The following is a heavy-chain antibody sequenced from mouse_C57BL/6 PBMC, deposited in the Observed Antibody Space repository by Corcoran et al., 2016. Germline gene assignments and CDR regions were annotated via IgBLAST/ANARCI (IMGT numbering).Heavy chain of an antibody. V-gene: IGHV9-3*01. D-gene: IGHD2-3*01. CDR3: ARYGGYSYYYAMYY. Sequence: QIQLVQSGPELKKPGETVKISCKASGYTFTTYGMSWVKQAPGKGLKWMGWINTYSGVPTYADDFKGRFAFSLETSASTAYLQINNLKNEDTATYFCARYGGYSYYYAMYYWGQGTSVTVSS. CDR2: INTYSGVP. CDR1: GYTFTTYG. J-gene: IGHJ4*01.